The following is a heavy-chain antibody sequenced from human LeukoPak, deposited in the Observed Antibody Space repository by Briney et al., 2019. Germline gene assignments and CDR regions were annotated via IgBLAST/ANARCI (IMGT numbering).Heavy chain of an antibody. J-gene: IGHJ4*02. V-gene: IGHV3-7*01. CDR1: GFIFSNYW. CDR2: MKQDGREK. Sequence: GGSLRLSCVASGFIFSNYWMSWVRQVPGKGLEWVANMKQDGREKYLVDSVKGRFTISRDNAKKSLYLQMNSLRAEDTAVYYCTRGPYSSGWHFDYWGQGTLVTVSS. D-gene: IGHD6-19*01. CDR3: TRGPYSSGWHFDY.